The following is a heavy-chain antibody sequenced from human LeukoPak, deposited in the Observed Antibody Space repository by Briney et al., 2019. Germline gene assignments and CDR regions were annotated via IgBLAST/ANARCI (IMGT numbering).Heavy chain of an antibody. Sequence: PSETLSLTCTVSGGSISSYYWSWIRQPPGKGLEWIGYIYYSGSTNYNPSLKSRVTISVDTSKNQFSLKLSSVTAADTAVYYCARVLVSEGYCSSTSCYTLYYGMDVWGKGTTVTVSS. CDR3: ARVLVSEGYCSSTSCYTLYYGMDV. J-gene: IGHJ6*04. D-gene: IGHD2-2*02. CDR2: IYYSGST. CDR1: GGSISSYY. V-gene: IGHV4-59*12.